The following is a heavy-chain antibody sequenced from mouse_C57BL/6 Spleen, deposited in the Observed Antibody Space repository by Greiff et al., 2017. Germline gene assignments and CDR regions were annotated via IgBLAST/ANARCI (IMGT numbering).Heavy chain of an antibody. CDR3: ARMLTGTYFDY. D-gene: IGHD4-1*01. CDR2: INPSSGYT. Sequence: QVHVKQSGAELAKPGASVKLSCKASGYTFTSYWMHWVKQRPGQGLEWIGYINPSSGYTKYNQKFKDKATLTADKSSSTAYMQLSSLTYEDSAVYYCARMLTGTYFDYGGQGTTLTVSS. V-gene: IGHV1-7*01. CDR1: GYTFTSYW. J-gene: IGHJ2*01.